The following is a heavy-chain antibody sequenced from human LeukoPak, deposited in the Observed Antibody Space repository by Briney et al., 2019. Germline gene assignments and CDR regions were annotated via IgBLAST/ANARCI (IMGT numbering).Heavy chain of an antibody. Sequence: ASVKVSCKASGGTFSSYAINWVRQATGQGLEWMGWMNPNSGNTGYAQKFQGRVTITRNTSISTAYMELSSLRSEDTAVYYCARGFGYSYGYYYYYYMDVWGKGTTVTVSS. CDR2: MNPNSGNT. D-gene: IGHD5-18*01. V-gene: IGHV1-8*03. CDR1: GGTFSSYA. J-gene: IGHJ6*03. CDR3: ARGFGYSYGYYYYYYMDV.